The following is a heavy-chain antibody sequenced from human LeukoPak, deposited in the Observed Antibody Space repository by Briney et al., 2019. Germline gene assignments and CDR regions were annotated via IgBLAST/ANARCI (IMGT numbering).Heavy chain of an antibody. CDR2: ISAYNGNT. J-gene: IGHJ4*02. V-gene: IGHV1-18*01. CDR3: ARDRYNWNARDFDY. Sequence: GASLKVSCKASGYTFTSYGISWVRQAPGQGLEWMGWISAYNGNTNYAQKLQGRVTMTTDTSTSTAYMELRSLRSDDTAVYYCARDRYNWNARDFDYWGQGTLVTVSS. D-gene: IGHD1-1*01. CDR1: GYTFTSYG.